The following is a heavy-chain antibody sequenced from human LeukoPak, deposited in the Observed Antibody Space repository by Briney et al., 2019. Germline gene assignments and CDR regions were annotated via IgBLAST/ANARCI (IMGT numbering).Heavy chain of an antibody. J-gene: IGHJ4*02. V-gene: IGHV3-20*01. Sequence: PGGSLRLSCAASGFTFDDYGMSWVRQAPGKGLEWVSGINRNGGGTGYADSVKGRFTISRDNAKNSLYLQMNSLRAEDTALYHCARARRPYYFDYWGQGTLVTVSS. CDR1: GFTFDDYG. CDR3: ARARRPYYFDY. CDR2: INRNGGGT.